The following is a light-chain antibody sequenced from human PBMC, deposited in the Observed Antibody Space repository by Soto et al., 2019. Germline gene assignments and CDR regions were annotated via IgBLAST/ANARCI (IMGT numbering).Light chain of an antibody. Sequence: EVVMTQSPATLSVSPGERATLSCRASQSVSSDLAWYHQKPGQAPRLLIYGASTRATGIPGRFSGSGSGTEFTLTISSLQSEDSAVYFCQQYNNWPITFGQGTRLEIK. CDR2: GAS. J-gene: IGKJ5*01. CDR3: QQYNNWPIT. V-gene: IGKV3-15*01. CDR1: QSVSSD.